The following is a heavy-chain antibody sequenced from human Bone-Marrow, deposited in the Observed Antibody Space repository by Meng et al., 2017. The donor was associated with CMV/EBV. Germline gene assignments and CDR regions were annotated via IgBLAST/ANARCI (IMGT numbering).Heavy chain of an antibody. Sequence: GGSLRLSCAASGFTVSSNYMSWVRQAPGKGLEWVSVIYSGGSTYYADSVKGRFTISRDNSKNTLYLQMNSLRAEDTAVYYCARDRHDFWSGYYSGWFDPWGHGHRVNGYS. CDR3: ARDRHDFWSGYYSGWFDP. J-gene: IGHJ5*02. D-gene: IGHD3-3*01. CDR1: GFTVSSNY. CDR2: IYSGGST. V-gene: IGHV3-66*02.